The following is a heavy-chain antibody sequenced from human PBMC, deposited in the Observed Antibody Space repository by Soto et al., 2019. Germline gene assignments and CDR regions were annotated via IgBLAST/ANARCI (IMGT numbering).Heavy chain of an antibody. CDR2: ISAYNGNT. Sequence: GASVKVSRKASGYTFSSYGISWVRQAPGQGLEWMGWISAYNGNTNYAQKLQGRVTMTTDTSTSTAYMELRSLRSEDTAVYYCARGYYDSSGSDALYYWGQGTLVTVSS. CDR3: ARGYYDSSGSDALYY. D-gene: IGHD3-22*01. J-gene: IGHJ4*02. CDR1: GYTFSSYG. V-gene: IGHV1-18*04.